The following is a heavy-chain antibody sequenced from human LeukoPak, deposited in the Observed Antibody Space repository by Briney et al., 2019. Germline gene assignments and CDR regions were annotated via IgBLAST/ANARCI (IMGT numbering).Heavy chain of an antibody. CDR2: INPDSGFT. J-gene: IGHJ4*01. Sequence: ASVRVSCKASGYKFTDDYMHWVRQAPGQRLEFMGWINPDSGFTNYAQKFKGRVTMTRDTYISTAYLEVRSLTSDDTAVYYCARTAGAYTSWAKVWGQRTLVTVSS. D-gene: IGHD3-16*01. V-gene: IGHV1-2*02. CDR1: GYKFTDDY. CDR3: ARTAGAYTSWAKV.